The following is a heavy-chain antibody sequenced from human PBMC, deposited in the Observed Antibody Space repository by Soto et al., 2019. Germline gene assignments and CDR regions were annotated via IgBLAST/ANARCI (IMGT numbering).Heavy chain of an antibody. CDR1: GYTFTSYA. CDR3: ARDRRFGTGTRGPGYYYYYMDV. D-gene: IGHD1-7*01. Sequence: GASVKVSCKASGYTFTSYAMHWVRQAPGQRLEWMGWINAGNGNTKYSQKFQGRVTITRDTSASTAYMELSSLRSEDTAVYYCARDRRFGTGTRGPGYYYYYMDVWGKGTTVTVSS. J-gene: IGHJ6*03. V-gene: IGHV1-3*01. CDR2: INAGNGNT.